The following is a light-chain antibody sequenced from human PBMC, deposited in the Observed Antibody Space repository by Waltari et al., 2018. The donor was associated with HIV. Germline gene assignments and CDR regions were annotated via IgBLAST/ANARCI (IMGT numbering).Light chain of an antibody. V-gene: IGLV2-18*02. CDR3: SSYTGSSTFVV. CDR2: EVS. Sequence: QSALTQPPSVSGSPGQSVTLSCTGTSSDVGTYNRVSWYQQPPGTAPKLMISEVSNRPSGVPDRFSGSKSGNTASLTISGLQADDEADYYCSSYTGSSTFVVFGGGTKLTVL. J-gene: IGLJ2*01. CDR1: SSDVGTYNR.